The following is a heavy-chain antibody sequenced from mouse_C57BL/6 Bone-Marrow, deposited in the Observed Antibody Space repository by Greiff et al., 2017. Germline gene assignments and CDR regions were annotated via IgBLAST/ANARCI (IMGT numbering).Heavy chain of an antibody. CDR1: GYAFTNYL. Sequence: QVQLQQSGAELVRPGTSVKVSCKASGYAFTNYLIEWVKQRPGQGLEWIGVINPGSGGTNYNEKFKGKATLTADKSSSTAYMQLSSLTSEDSAVYFCARFEGQGYAMDYWGQGTSVTVSS. CDR3: ARFEGQGYAMDY. V-gene: IGHV1-54*01. D-gene: IGHD3-3*01. J-gene: IGHJ4*01. CDR2: INPGSGGT.